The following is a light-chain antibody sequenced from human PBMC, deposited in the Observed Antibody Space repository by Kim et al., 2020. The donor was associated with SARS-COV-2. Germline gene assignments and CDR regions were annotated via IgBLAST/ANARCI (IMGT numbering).Light chain of an antibody. V-gene: IGKV3-20*01. Sequence: EIVLTQSPDTLSLSPGERATLSCRASQSVSGSHLAWYQQKPGQTPRILIYDASSRVTGISDRFSGSGSGTDFTLTISRLQPEDFAVYYCQQYAASPFTFGGGTKVEI. J-gene: IGKJ4*01. CDR2: DAS. CDR1: QSVSGSH. CDR3: QQYAASPFT.